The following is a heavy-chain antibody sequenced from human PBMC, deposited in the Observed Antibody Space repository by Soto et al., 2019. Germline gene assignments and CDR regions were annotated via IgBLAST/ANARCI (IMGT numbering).Heavy chain of an antibody. CDR1: GSTFTRYN. V-gene: IGHV1-3*01. CDR3: ATPQDYDGCLDA. D-gene: IGHD3-22*01. CDR2: INVGNGNT. Sequence: ASVKVSCKTPGSTFTRYNIHWVRQAPGQRLEWMGWINVGNGNTRYSQKLQGRLTLTRDTPGNTAYLELNSLISEDTAVYFCATPQDYDGCLDAWGQGTLVTVSS. J-gene: IGHJ4*02.